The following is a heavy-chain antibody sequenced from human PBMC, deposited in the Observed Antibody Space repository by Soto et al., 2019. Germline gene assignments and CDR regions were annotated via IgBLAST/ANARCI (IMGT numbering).Heavy chain of an antibody. CDR3: ARDPYNWNHNTADDY. D-gene: IGHD1-20*01. Sequence: QVQLQQWGAGLLKPSETLSLTCAVYGGSFSGYYWSWIRQPPGKGLEWIGEINHSGSTNYNPSLKSRVTISVDTSKNQFSLKLSSVTAADTAVYYCARDPYNWNHNTADDYWGQGTLVTVSS. V-gene: IGHV4-34*01. CDR2: INHSGST. J-gene: IGHJ4*02. CDR1: GGSFSGYY.